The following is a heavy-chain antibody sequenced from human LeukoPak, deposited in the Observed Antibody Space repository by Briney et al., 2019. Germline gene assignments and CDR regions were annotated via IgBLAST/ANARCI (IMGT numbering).Heavy chain of an antibody. J-gene: IGHJ4*02. CDR2: ISYDGNTI. CDR3: ARGEYYYDGGY. V-gene: IGHV3-30*03. Sequence: GRSLRLSCAASGFSFSSYGMHWVRQAPGKGLEWLTVISYDGNTIYYADSVKGRFTISRDNSKNTLYLQMNSLRAEDTAVYYCARGEYYYDGGYWGQGTLVTVSS. CDR1: GFSFSSYG. D-gene: IGHD3-22*01.